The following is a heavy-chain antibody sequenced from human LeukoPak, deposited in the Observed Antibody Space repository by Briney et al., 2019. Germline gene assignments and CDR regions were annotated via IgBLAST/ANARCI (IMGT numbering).Heavy chain of an antibody. J-gene: IGHJ4*02. CDR2: ISYDGSNE. CDR3: ARSPLDSGSYAFDY. D-gene: IGHD1-26*01. Sequence: GGSLRLSCAASGFTFSSHWMSWVRQAPGKGLEWVAVISYDGSNEYYADSVKGRFTISRDNSKNTLYLQMNSLRAEDTAVYYCARSPLDSGSYAFDYWGQGTLVTVSS. CDR1: GFTFSSHW. V-gene: IGHV3-30-3*01.